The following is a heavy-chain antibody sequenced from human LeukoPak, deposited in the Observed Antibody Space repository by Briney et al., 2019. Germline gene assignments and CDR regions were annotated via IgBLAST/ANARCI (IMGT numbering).Heavy chain of an antibody. J-gene: IGHJ4*02. D-gene: IGHD3-22*01. V-gene: IGHV4-59*12. Sequence: SETLSLTCTVSGGSISSYYWSWIRQPPGKGLEWIGYIYYSGSTNYNPSLKSRVTISVDTSKNQFSLKLSSVTAADTAVYYCARDGIYDSSGYTQIDYWGQGTLVTVSS. CDR1: GGSISSYY. CDR3: ARDGIYDSSGYTQIDY. CDR2: IYYSGST.